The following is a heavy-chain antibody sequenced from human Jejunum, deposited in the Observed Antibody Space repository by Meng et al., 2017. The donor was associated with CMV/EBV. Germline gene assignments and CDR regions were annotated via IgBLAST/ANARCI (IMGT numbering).Heavy chain of an antibody. D-gene: IGHD2-15*01. CDR2: IYFNGNT. CDR1: SISSTTYY. J-gene: IGHJ4*02. V-gene: IGHV4-39*07. CDR3: ARENVGSCSGRGCHPPY. Sequence: SISSTTYYWGWIRQPPGKGLEWIGNIYFNGNTYYNSSLKSRVTISVDMSKNQFSLKLSSVTASDTAVYYCARENVGSCSGRGCHPPYWGQGTLVTVSS.